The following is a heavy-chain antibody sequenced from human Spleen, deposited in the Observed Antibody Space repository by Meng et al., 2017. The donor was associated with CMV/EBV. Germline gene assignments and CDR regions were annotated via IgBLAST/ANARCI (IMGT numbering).Heavy chain of an antibody. CDR3: GKIDY. CDR2: LTGSSGYI. Sequence: GESLKISCAASGFTFSSYTMNWVRQAPGKGLEWVSSLTGSSGYISYADSVKGRFTISRDNAKNSLYLQMNRLRPEDTAVYYCGKIDYWGQGTLVTVSS. CDR1: GFTFSSYT. V-gene: IGHV3-21*01. J-gene: IGHJ4*02.